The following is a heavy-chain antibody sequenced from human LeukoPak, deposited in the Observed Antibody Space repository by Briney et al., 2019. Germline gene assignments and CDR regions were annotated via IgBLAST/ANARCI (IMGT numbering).Heavy chain of an antibody. CDR3: ARDRQGRIAARFDYYYYGMDV. CDR1: GFTFSSYS. V-gene: IGHV3-48*02. J-gene: IGHJ6*02. Sequence: PGGSLRLSCAASGFTFSSYSMNWVRQAPGKGLEWVPYISSSSSTIYYADSVKGRFTISRDNAKNSLYLQMNSLRDEDTAVYYCARDRQGRIAARFDYYYYGMDVWGQGTTVTVSS. D-gene: IGHD6-6*01. CDR2: ISSSSSTI.